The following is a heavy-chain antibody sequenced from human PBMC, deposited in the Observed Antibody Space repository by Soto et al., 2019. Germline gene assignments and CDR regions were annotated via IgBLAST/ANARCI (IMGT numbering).Heavy chain of an antibody. CDR2: ISAYNGNT. V-gene: IGHV1-18*01. D-gene: IGHD5-18*01. CDR3: ARDSSWDVDTAMVTFDY. J-gene: IGHJ4*02. Sequence: QVQLVQSGAEVKKPGASVKVSCKASGYTFTSYGISWVRQAPGQGLEWMGWISAYNGNTNYAQKLQGRVTMTTDTSTSTAYMELRSLRSDDTAVYYCARDSSWDVDTAMVTFDYWGQGTPVTVSS. CDR1: GYTFTSYG.